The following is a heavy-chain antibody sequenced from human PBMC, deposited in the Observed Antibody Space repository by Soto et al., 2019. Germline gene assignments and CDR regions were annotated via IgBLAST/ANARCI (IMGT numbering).Heavy chain of an antibody. D-gene: IGHD2-2*01. Sequence: PGGSLRLSCAASGFNFSSYGMHWVRQAPGKGLEWVAVIWYDGSNKYYADSVKGRFTISRDNSKNTLYLQMNSLRAEDTAVYYCARYIVVVPAAYYYYGMDVWGQGTTVTVSS. CDR1: GFNFSSYG. V-gene: IGHV3-33*01. J-gene: IGHJ6*02. CDR3: ARYIVVVPAAYYYYGMDV. CDR2: IWYDGSNK.